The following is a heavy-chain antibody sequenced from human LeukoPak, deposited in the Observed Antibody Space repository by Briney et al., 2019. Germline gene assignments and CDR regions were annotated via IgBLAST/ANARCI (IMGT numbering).Heavy chain of an antibody. Sequence: GESLKISCQGFGYDFTSYWIGWVRPMPGKGLECMGIIYPGDSDTRYSPSFQGQVTISADKSVSTAYLQWSSLKASDTAMYYCARRQTAESCTRNPDCYFDSWGQGTLVTVSS. CDR2: IYPGDSDT. J-gene: IGHJ4*02. CDR1: GYDFTSYW. CDR3: ARRQTAESCTRNPDCYFDS. V-gene: IGHV5-51*01. D-gene: IGHD2/OR15-2a*01.